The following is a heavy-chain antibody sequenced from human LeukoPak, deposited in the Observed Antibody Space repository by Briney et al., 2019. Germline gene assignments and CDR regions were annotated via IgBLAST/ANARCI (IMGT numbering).Heavy chain of an antibody. CDR2: IKEDGSEK. D-gene: IGHD6-13*01. CDR1: GFIFSNDW. Sequence: PGGSLRLSCAASGFIFSNDWMTWVRQAPGKGLEWGANIKEDGSEKYYLDSVSGRFTISRDNAKNSLYLQMNSLRAEDTAVYYCVKVSIAVAGSDYWGQGTLVTVFS. J-gene: IGHJ4*02. CDR3: VKVSIAVAGSDY. V-gene: IGHV3-7*01.